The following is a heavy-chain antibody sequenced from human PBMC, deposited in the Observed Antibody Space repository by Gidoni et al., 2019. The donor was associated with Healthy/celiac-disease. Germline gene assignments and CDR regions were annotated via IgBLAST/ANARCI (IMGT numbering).Heavy chain of an antibody. V-gene: IGHV3-33*01. CDR2: IWYDGSNK. D-gene: IGHD6-13*01. J-gene: IGHJ6*02. Sequence: QVQLVESGGGVVQPGRSLRLSCAGSGFTFSSYGMHWVRQAPGKGLEWVAVIWYDGSNKYYADSVKGRFTISRDNSKNTLYLQMNSLRAEDTAVYYCARDGPAAADYYYGMDVWGQGTTVTVSS. CDR3: ARDGPAAADYYYGMDV. CDR1: GFTFSSYG.